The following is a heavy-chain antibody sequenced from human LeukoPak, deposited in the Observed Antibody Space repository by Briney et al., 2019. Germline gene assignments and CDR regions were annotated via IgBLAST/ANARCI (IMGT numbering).Heavy chain of an antibody. CDR3: ARHIDRIVGATTFDY. J-gene: IGHJ4*02. Sequence: PGGSLRLSCAASGFTFSSYAMSWVRQAPGKGLDWVSAISGSGGSTYYVDSVKGRFTISRDNSKNTLYLQMNSLRAEDTAVYYCARHIDRIVGATTFDYWGQRTLVTVSS. CDR2: ISGSGGST. D-gene: IGHD1-26*01. CDR1: GFTFSSYA. V-gene: IGHV3-23*01.